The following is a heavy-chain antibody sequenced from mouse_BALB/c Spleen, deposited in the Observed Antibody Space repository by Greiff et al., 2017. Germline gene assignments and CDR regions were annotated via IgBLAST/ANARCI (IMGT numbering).Heavy chain of an antibody. CDR2: IYPGNSDT. D-gene: IGHD4-1*01. Sequence: VQLKQSGTVLARPGASVKMSCKASGYTFTSYWMHWVKQRPGQGLEWIGAIYPGNSDTSYNQKFKGKAKLTAVTSTSTAYMELSSLTNEDSAVYYCTTWDGNVFDYWGQGTTLTVSS. CDR3: TTWDGNVFDY. CDR1: GYTFTSYW. V-gene: IGHV1-5*01. J-gene: IGHJ2*01.